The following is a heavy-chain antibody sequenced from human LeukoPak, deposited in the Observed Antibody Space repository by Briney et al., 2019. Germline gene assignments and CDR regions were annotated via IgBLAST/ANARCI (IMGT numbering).Heavy chain of an antibody. CDR2: ISGSGGST. V-gene: IGHV3-23*01. Sequence: GGSLRLSCAASGFTFSSYAMSWVRQAPGKGLEWVATISGSGGSTYYADSVKGRFTISRDNSKNTLYLQMNSLRAEDTAVYYCAKDYGSYSSGRWPFDYWGQGTLVTVSS. D-gene: IGHD6-19*01. CDR1: GFTFSSYA. J-gene: IGHJ4*02. CDR3: AKDYGSYSSGRWPFDY.